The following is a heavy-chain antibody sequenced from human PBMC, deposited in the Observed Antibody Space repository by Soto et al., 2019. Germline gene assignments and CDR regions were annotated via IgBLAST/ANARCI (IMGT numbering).Heavy chain of an antibody. CDR3: AKDGSYDSSGYYYGGIDY. J-gene: IGHJ4*02. CDR1: GFTFSSYG. Sequence: PGEPLRLSCAASGFTFSSYGMHWVRQAPGKGLEWVAVISYDGSNKYYADSVKGRFTISRDNSKNTLYLQMNSLRAEDTAVYYCAKDGSYDSSGYYYGGIDYWGQGTLITVSS. CDR2: ISYDGSNK. D-gene: IGHD3-22*01. V-gene: IGHV3-30*18.